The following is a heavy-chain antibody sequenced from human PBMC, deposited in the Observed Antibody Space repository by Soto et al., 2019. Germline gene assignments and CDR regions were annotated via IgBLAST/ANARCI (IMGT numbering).Heavy chain of an antibody. CDR3: AREYSGYSFDP. CDR1: GGTFSSYT. V-gene: IGHV1-69*02. D-gene: IGHD5-12*01. CDR2: IIPILGIA. J-gene: IGHJ5*02. Sequence: QVQLVQSGAEVKKPGSSVKVSCKASGGTFSSYTISWVRQAPGQGLEWMGRIIPILGIANYAQKFLGRVTITADKSTSTAYMELSSLRSEDTAVYYCAREYSGYSFDPWGQGTLVTVSS.